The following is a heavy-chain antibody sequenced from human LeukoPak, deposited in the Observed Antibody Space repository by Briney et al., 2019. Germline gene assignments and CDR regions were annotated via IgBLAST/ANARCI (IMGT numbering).Heavy chain of an antibody. CDR3: GRHANGDSSAAFDL. CDR2: VYRSGGT. CDR1: GDSLSDKYW. Sequence: SGTLSLTCAVSGDSLSDKYWWRWVRQFPDKGLEWIGEVYRSGGTSYNPSLKSRVTVSTDYSKNQFSLNLRSVTAADTAVYYCGRHANGDSSAAFDLWGQGTMVFVSS. J-gene: IGHJ3*01. V-gene: IGHV4-4*02. D-gene: IGHD2-8*01.